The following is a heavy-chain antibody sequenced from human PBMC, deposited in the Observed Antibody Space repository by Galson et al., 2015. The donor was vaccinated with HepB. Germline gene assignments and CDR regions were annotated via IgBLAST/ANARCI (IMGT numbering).Heavy chain of an antibody. J-gene: IGHJ6*02. CDR2: ISYDGSDK. CDR3: AKVQYSGAYVGPYYYYGIDV. D-gene: IGHD3-10*02. Sequence: SLRLSCAASGFIFSTNGMHWVRQAPGKGLEWVSLISYDGSDKYYADSVKGRFTIFRDSSKNTLYLHMNSLRAEDTSVYFCAKVQYSGAYVGPYYYYGIDVWDQGATVTDSS. CDR1: GFIFSTNG. V-gene: IGHV3-30*18.